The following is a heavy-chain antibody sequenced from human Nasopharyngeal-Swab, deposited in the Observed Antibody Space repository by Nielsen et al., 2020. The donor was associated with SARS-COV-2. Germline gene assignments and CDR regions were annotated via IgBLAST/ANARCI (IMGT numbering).Heavy chain of an antibody. CDR2: ISYDGGYN. Sequence: GESLKISCEASGFSFRSHGMHWVRQAPGKGLEWVAFISYDGGYNAHAEPVKGRFSISRDQSKSTLFLQMNSLRLEDTAVYYCAQGDGSPTYFAYWGRGTLVTVSS. CDR1: GFSFRSHG. V-gene: IGHV3-30*18. J-gene: IGHJ4*02. D-gene: IGHD1-26*01. CDR3: AQGDGSPTYFAY.